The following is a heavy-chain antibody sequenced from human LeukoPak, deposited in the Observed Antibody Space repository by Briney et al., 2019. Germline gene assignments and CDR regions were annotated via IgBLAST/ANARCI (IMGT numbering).Heavy chain of an antibody. V-gene: IGHV4-39*07. J-gene: IGHJ4*02. CDR2: IYYSGST. Sequence: SETLSLTCTVSGGSISSSSYYWGWIRQPPGKGLEWIGSIYYSGSTYYNPSLKSRVTISVDTSKNQFSLKLSSVTAADTAVYYCARDGSSGRAYWGQGTLVTVSS. CDR1: GGSISSSSYY. D-gene: IGHD3-22*01. CDR3: ARDGSSGRAY.